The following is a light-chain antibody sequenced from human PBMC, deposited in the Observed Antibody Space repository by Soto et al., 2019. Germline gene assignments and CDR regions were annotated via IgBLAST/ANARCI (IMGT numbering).Light chain of an antibody. J-gene: IGKJ1*01. CDR2: GTS. Sequence: VLSQSPGRLSLSPGERATLSCRASQSVPSTYFAWYQQKSGQPPRLLISGTSSRATGIPDRFSGSGSGTDFTLTISRLDPEDFAVYYCQQCGSSPWTFGQGTKVDIK. CDR3: QQCGSSPWT. V-gene: IGKV3-20*01. CDR1: QSVPSTY.